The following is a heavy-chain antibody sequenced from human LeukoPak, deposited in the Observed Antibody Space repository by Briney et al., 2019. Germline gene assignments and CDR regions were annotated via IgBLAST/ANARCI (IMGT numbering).Heavy chain of an antibody. Sequence: LGASVKVSCKASGYTFASYDINWVRQATGQGLEWMGWMNPNSGNTGYAQKFQGRLTITRDTSINTAYVELSSLRSEDTAMYYCARGPRWIPAVGKPYYFDYWGQGTLVIVCS. D-gene: IGHD6-13*01. V-gene: IGHV1-8*03. J-gene: IGHJ4*02. CDR1: GYTFASYD. CDR3: ARGPRWIPAVGKPYYFDY. CDR2: MNPNSGNT.